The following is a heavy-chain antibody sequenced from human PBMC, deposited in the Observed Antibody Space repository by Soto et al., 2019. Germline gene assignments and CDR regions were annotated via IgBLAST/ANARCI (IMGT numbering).Heavy chain of an antibody. D-gene: IGHD3-9*01. V-gene: IGHV1-3*01. CDR3: ARAISYDTLWEPFDY. Sequence: ASVKVSCKASGYTFTSYAMHWVRQAPGQRLEWMGWINAGNGNTKYSQKFQGRVTITRDTSASTAYMELSSLRSEDTAVYYCARAISYDTLWEPFDYWGQGTLVTVSS. CDR1: GYTFTSYA. J-gene: IGHJ4*02. CDR2: INAGNGNT.